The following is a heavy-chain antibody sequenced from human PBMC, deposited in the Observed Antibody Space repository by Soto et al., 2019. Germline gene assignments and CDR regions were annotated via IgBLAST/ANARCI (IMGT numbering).Heavy chain of an antibody. CDR3: ARDSDARIAAAGNYYYYGMDV. CDR1: GFTVSSNY. D-gene: IGHD6-13*01. J-gene: IGHJ6*02. V-gene: IGHV3-66*01. Sequence: GGSLRLSCAASGFTVSSNYMSWVRQAPGKGLEWVSVIYSGGSTYYADSVKRRFTISRDNSKNTLYLQMNSLRAEDTAVYYCARDSDARIAAAGNYYYYGMDVWGQGTTVTVSS. CDR2: IYSGGST.